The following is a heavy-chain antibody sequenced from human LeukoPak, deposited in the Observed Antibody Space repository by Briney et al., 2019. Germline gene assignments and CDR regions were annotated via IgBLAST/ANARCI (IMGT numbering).Heavy chain of an antibody. J-gene: IGHJ3*02. CDR2: IKEDGSKK. D-gene: IGHD4-17*01. CDR1: GFTFSSYG. CDR3: ATNGVWAFDI. V-gene: IGHV3-7*02. Sequence: GRSLRLSCAASGFTFSSYGMHWVRQAPGRGLEWVAQIKEDGSKKEYVESVKGRFTISRDNAKNSLYLQMISLRDEDTAAYYCATNGVWAFDIWGQGTMVTVSS.